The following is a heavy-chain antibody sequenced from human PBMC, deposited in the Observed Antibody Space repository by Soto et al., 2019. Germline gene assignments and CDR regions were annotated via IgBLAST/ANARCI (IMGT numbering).Heavy chain of an antibody. D-gene: IGHD3-3*01. Sequence: SETLSLTSTLYCWSFDGYYWSWIRESPGKGLEWIGAIHHSRSTKDTPSLKSRVSLSVDTSTKQFSLKMTSMTEADRGVYYRARGVDSWSGYLFWGQGTPVTVSS. CDR1: CWSFDGYY. V-gene: IGHV4-34*01. J-gene: IGHJ4*02. CDR2: IHHSRST. CDR3: ARGVDSWSGYLF.